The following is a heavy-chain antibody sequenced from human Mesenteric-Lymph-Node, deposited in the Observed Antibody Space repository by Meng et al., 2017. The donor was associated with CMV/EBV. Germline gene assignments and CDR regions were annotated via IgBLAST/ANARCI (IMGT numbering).Heavy chain of an antibody. Sequence: GESLKISCAVSGFTLRNYYMTWVRQAPGKGLEWVADIKPDGSANHYVDSVKGRFTISRDNAKNSLYLQMNSLRAEDTAVYYCARDKIAARRGYYYGMDVWGQGTTVTVSS. D-gene: IGHD6-6*01. CDR2: IKPDGSAN. V-gene: IGHV3-7*01. J-gene: IGHJ6*02. CDR3: ARDKIAARRGYYYGMDV. CDR1: GFTLRNYY.